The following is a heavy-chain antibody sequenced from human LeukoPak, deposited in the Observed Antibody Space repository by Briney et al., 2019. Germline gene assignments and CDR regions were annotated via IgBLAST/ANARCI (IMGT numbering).Heavy chain of an antibody. CDR3: VQDTPGFGGDDFVS. J-gene: IGHJ4*02. D-gene: IGHD3-10*01. V-gene: IGHV3-30*02. Sequence: GGSLRLSCAASGFTFSHYAMHWVRQAPGKGLEWVAFIRHDGINKFYADSLKGRFTVSRDNTQHTLYLQVSSLRAEETAVYYGVQDTPGFGGDDFVSWGQGTLVTVSS. CDR2: IRHDGINK. CDR1: GFTFSHYA.